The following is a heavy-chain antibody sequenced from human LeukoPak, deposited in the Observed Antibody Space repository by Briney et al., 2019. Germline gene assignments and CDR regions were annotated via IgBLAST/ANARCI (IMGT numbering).Heavy chain of an antibody. CDR2: ISGSGGST. Sequence: PGGSLRLSCAASGFTFSSYGMSWVRQAPGKGLEWVSAISGSGGSTYYADSVKGRFTISRDNSKNTLYLQMNSLRAEDTAVYYCAKNPPYRGVVRSPNWFDPWGQGTLVTVSS. V-gene: IGHV3-23*01. CDR3: AKNPPYRGVVRSPNWFDP. D-gene: IGHD3-10*01. CDR1: GFTFSSYG. J-gene: IGHJ5*02.